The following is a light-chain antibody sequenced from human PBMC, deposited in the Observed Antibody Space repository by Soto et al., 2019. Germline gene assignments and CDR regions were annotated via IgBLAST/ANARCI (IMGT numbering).Light chain of an antibody. V-gene: IGLV2-14*01. CDR1: STDVGGYNY. Sequence: QSALTQPASVSGSPGQSIAISCTGTSTDVGGYNYVSWYQQHPGKAPRLIIYEVVQRPSGVPDRFSGSKSGNTASLTVSGLQVEDEAEYFCFSFTTTSTHVFGTGTKVTVL. CDR3: FSFTTTSTHV. CDR2: EVV. J-gene: IGLJ1*01.